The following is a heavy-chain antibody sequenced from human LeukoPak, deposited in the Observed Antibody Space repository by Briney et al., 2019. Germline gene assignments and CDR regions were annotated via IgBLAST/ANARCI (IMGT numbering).Heavy chain of an antibody. V-gene: IGHV3-30-3*02. D-gene: IGHD1-14*01. Sequence: GGSLSLSVSVFALTVVVFPMGCVRHAPRKGLEWVAVISSDGNNKYYADSVKGRFTISRDNSKNTQNLQINCPGEGVSAVYEYTSRNMLLCWGQGTLVSVSS. CDR2: ISSDGNNK. J-gene: IGHJ4*02. CDR3: TSRNMLLC. CDR1: ALTVVVFP.